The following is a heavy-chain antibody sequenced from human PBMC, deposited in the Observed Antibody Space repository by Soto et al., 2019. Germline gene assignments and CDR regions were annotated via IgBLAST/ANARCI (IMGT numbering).Heavy chain of an antibody. Sequence: QVQLVESGGGLVKPGGSLRLSCAASGFTFSDNYMSWIRQAPGKGLEWVSYISSSGTTIYYADSVKGRFTISRDNAKNSRDLQMDSLRAEDTAVYYCVRAPYGFTSWFDSWGQGTLVTVSS. CDR3: VRAPYGFTSWFDS. CDR1: GFTFSDNY. D-gene: IGHD3-10*01. V-gene: IGHV3-11*01. CDR2: ISSSGTTI. J-gene: IGHJ5*01.